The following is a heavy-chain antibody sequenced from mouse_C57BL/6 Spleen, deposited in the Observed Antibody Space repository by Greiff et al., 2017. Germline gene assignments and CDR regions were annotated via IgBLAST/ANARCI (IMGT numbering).Heavy chain of an antibody. Sequence: VQLQQSGPELVKPGASVKISCKASGYAFSSSGMNWVKQRPGEGLEWIGRIYPGDGGTDYNGKFKGKATLTADKSSSTAYLQLRSLTSEYSAVYFCARVYSSGPCFAYWGQGTLLTVSA. J-gene: IGHJ3*01. V-gene: IGHV1-82*01. CDR3: ARVYSSGPCFAY. CDR1: GYAFSSSG. CDR2: IYPGDGGT. D-gene: IGHD3-2*02.